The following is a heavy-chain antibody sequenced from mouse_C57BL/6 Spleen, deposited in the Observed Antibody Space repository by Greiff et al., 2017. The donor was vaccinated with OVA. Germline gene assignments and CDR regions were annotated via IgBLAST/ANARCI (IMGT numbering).Heavy chain of an antibody. V-gene: IGHV1-80*01. J-gene: IGHJ2*01. Sequence: QVQLKQSGAELVKPGASVKISCKASGYAFSSYWMNWVKQRPGKGLEWIGQIYPGDGDTNYNGKFKGKATLTADKSSSTAYMQLSSLTSEDSAVYFCARMEDFNYFDYWGQGTTLTVSS. CDR1: GYAFSSYW. CDR2: IYPGDGDT. CDR3: ARMEDFNYFDY.